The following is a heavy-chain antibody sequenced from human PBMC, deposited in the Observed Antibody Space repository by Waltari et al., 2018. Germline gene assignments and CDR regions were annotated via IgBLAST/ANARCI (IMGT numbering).Heavy chain of an antibody. CDR3: ARASPLTTVRVYYYYMDV. CDR1: GGSISSYY. J-gene: IGHJ6*03. V-gene: IGHV4-59*01. Sequence: QVQLQESGPGLVKPSETLSLTCTVSGGSISSYYWSWIRQPPGKGLEWIGYIYYSGSTNYHPSLKSRVTISVDTSKNQFSLKLSSVTAADTAVYYCARASPLTTVRVYYYYMDVWGKGTTVTISS. D-gene: IGHD4-17*01. CDR2: IYYSGST.